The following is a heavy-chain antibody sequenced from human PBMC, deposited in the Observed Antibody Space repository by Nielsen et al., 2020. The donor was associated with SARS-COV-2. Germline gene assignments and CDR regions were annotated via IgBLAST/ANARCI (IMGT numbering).Heavy chain of an antibody. D-gene: IGHD4/OR15-4a*01. Sequence: SETLSLTCAVYGGSFSGYYWSWIRQPPGKGLEWIGYIYYSGSTNYNPSLKSRVTISVDTSKNQFSLKLSSVTAADTAVYYCARDASDYGTSFDYWGQGTLVTVSS. CDR2: IYYSGST. CDR3: ARDASDYGTSFDY. V-gene: IGHV4-59*01. CDR1: GGSFSGYY. J-gene: IGHJ4*02.